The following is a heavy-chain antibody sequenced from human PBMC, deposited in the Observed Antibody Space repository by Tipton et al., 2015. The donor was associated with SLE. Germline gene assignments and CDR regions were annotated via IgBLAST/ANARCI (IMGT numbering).Heavy chain of an antibody. D-gene: IGHD3-3*01. CDR1: GFTFSNHA. Sequence: SLRLSCAASGFTFSNHAIHWVRQVPGKGLEWVAVISYDGNNKYYADSVQGRFTISRDNSKNTLSLHMNSLRTEDTAVYYCAREITLFGVVWAFDIWGQGTMVTVFS. CDR3: AREITLFGVVWAFDI. V-gene: IGHV3-30-3*01. J-gene: IGHJ3*02. CDR2: ISYDGNNK.